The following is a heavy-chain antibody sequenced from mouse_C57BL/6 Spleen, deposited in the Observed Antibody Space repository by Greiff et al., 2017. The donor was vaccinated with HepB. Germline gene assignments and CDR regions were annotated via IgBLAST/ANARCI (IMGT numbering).Heavy chain of an antibody. J-gene: IGHJ2*01. CDR1: GFTFSSYA. Sequence: EVMLVESGGGLVKPGGSLKLSCAASGFTFSSYAMSWVRQTPEKRLEWVATISDGGSYTYYPDNVKGRFTISRDNAKNNLYLQMSHLKSEDTAMYYCARDNYGSSCDYWGQGTTLTVSS. CDR3: ARDNYGSSCDY. V-gene: IGHV5-4*01. CDR2: ISDGGSYT. D-gene: IGHD1-1*01.